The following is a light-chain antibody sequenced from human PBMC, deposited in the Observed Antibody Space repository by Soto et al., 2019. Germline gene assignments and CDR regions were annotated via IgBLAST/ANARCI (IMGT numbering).Light chain of an antibody. J-gene: IGLJ2*01. CDR1: SSDIGTYDY. V-gene: IGLV2-14*03. CDR3: TSYTTSATVA. CDR2: DVT. Sequence: QSALTQPASVSGSPGQSITISCTGTSSDIGTYDYVSWYQQYPGKVPQLIIYDVTNRPSGVSNRFSGSKSGKTASLTISGLQAEDEADYYCTSYTTSATVAIGGVTKLTVL.